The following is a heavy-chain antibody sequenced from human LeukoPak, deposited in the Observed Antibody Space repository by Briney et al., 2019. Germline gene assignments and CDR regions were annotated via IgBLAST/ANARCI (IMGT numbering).Heavy chain of an antibody. CDR1: GGTFSSYA. J-gene: IGHJ6*02. V-gene: IGHV1-69*13. CDR2: IIPIFGTA. Sequence: RASVKVSCKASGGTFSSYAISWVRQAPGQGLEWMGGIIPIFGTANYAQKFQGRVTITADESTSTAYMELSSLRSEDTAVYYCARAFLPGELTPSMDVWGQGTTVTVSS. CDR3: ARAFLPGELTPSMDV. D-gene: IGHD3-10*01.